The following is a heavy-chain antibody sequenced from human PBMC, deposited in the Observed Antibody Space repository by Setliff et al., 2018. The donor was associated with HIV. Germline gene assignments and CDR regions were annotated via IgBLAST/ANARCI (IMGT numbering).Heavy chain of an antibody. Sequence: SETLSLTCTVSGVSTSIHYWVWIRQPAGRGLEWIGRIHTSDTTRYNPSLQSRVAMSVDTSKNQFSLELTSVSAADTAVYYCARGVAAAGMLMDVWGKGTTVTVSS. V-gene: IGHV4-4*07. CDR2: IHTSDTT. CDR3: ARGVAAAGMLMDV. D-gene: IGHD6-13*01. J-gene: IGHJ6*03. CDR1: GVSTSIHY.